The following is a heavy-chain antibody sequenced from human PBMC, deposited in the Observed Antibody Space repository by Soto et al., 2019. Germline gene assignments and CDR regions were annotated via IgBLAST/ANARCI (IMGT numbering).Heavy chain of an antibody. CDR1: GYTFTSYG. CDR2: ISAYNGNT. D-gene: IGHD3-22*01. CDR3: ARFRTPYDSTGYYPDFDY. J-gene: IGHJ4*02. Sequence: ASVKVSCKASGYTFTSYGISWVRQAPGQGLEWMGWISAYNGNTNYAQKLQGRVTMTTETSTSTAYMELRSLRSDDTAVYYCARFRTPYDSTGYYPDFDYWGQGTLVTVSS. V-gene: IGHV1-18*01.